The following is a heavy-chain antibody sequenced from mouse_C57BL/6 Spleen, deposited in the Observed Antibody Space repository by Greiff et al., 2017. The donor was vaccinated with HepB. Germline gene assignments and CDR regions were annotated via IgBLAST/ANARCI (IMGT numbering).Heavy chain of an antibody. D-gene: IGHD1-1*01. CDR1: GFSLTSYG. V-gene: IGHV2-6-1*01. CDR2: IWSDGST. CDR3: ARHQNYYGSSDEISYYAMDY. Sequence: QVQLKESGPGLVAPSQSLSITCTVSGFSLTSYGVHWVRQPPGKGLEWLVVIWSDGSTTYNSALKSRLSISKDNSKSQVFLKMNSLQTDDTAMYYCARHQNYYGSSDEISYYAMDYWGQGTSVTVSS. J-gene: IGHJ4*01.